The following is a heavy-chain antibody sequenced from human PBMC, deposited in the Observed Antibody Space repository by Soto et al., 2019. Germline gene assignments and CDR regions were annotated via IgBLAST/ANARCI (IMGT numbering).Heavy chain of an antibody. CDR3: ARDGWWATIFGVVRTYGMDV. CDR2: INHSGST. J-gene: IGHJ6*02. V-gene: IGHV4-34*01. Sequence: SETLSLTCAVYGGSFSGYYWSWIRQPPGKGLEWIGEINHSGSTNYNPSLKSRVTISVDTSNNQFSLKLSSVTAADTAVYYGARDGWWATIFGVVRTYGMDVWGQGTTVTVSS. D-gene: IGHD3-3*01. CDR1: GGSFSGYY.